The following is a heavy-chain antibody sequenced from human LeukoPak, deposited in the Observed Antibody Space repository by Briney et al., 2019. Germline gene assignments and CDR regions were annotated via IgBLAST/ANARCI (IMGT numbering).Heavy chain of an antibody. J-gene: IGHJ4*02. CDR1: GFTFSDCD. V-gene: IGHV3-21*06. Sequence: KAGESLRLSCTASGFTFSDCDMNWFRQAPGKGLQWVSSISYMGDHRYYADSAKGRFTISRDNAKNSLYLQMDNLRADDTAVYYCGKAFPPLRVAAAGDYWGQGTLVPVSS. D-gene: IGHD6-25*01. CDR3: GKAFPPLRVAAAGDY. CDR2: ISYMGDHR.